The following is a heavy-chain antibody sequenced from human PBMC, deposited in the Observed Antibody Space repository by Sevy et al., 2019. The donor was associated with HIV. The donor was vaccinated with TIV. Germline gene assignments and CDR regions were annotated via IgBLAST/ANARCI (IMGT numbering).Heavy chain of an antibody. V-gene: IGHV3-23*01. CDR3: AREGCTQPHDY. CDR2: FSFGCGRI. D-gene: IGHD2-8*01. J-gene: IGHJ4*02. CDR1: GFTFAKYS. Sequence: GGSLRLSCAASGFTFAKYSMSWVRQAPGKGLVWVLTFSFGCGRINYADSVKGRFTISRYDSKNTLFLQMKSLRAEDTATYFCAREGCTQPHDYWGQGTLVTVSS.